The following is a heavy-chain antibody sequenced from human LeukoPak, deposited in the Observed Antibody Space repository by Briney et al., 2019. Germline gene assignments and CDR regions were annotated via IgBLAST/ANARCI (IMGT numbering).Heavy chain of an antibody. J-gene: IGHJ4*02. V-gene: IGHV5-51*01. D-gene: IGHD6-25*01. Sequence: GESLKISCKGSGYDFTTYWIAWVRQMPGKGLEWMGNINPVNSDTTYSPSFQGQVTISVDKSISTAYLQLSCLKASDTAMYYCARHYSSAWFGYWGQGSPVTVSS. CDR3: ARHYSSAWFGY. CDR2: INPVNSDT. CDR1: GYDFTTYW.